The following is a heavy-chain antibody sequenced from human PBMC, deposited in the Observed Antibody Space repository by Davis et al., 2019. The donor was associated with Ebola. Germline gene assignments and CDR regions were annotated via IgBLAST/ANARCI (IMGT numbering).Heavy chain of an antibody. Sequence: PSETLSLTCAVSGGSINNHFWSWIRQPPGKGLDWIGYIFYSWSTNDSHSFKSRVVISIDEAKKHFSLKLNSVTAADAAVYYCARLYYYDSSGLMWFDTWGQGTLVTVSS. CDR3: ARLYYYDSSGLMWFDT. D-gene: IGHD3-22*01. V-gene: IGHV4-59*11. J-gene: IGHJ5*02. CDR2: IFYSWST. CDR1: GGSINNHF.